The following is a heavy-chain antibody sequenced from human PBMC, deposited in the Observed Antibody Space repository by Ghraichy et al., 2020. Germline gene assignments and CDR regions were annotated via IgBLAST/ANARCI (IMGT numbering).Heavy chain of an antibody. J-gene: IGHJ4*02. CDR1: GFTFSSYG. CDR3: AKEGYCSGGSCYSLSY. D-gene: IGHD2-15*01. CDR2: ILYDGSNK. Sequence: SLNISCAASGFTFSSYGMHWVRQAPGKGLEWVAVILYDGSNKYYADSVKGRFTISRDNSKNTLYLQMNSLRAEDTAVYYCAKEGYCSGGSCYSLSYWGQGTLVTVSS. V-gene: IGHV3-30*18.